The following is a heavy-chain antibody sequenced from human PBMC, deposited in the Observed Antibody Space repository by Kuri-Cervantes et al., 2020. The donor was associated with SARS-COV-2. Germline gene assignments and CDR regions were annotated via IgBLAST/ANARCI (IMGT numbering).Heavy chain of an antibody. D-gene: IGHD2-2*01. V-gene: IGHV4-59*01. CDR1: GGSISSYY. CDR2: IYYSGST. CDR3: ARVPPIVVVPAAMPSYHYYYYGMDV. Sequence: GSLRLSCTVSGGSISSYYRSWIRQPPGKGLEWHGYIYYSGSTNYNPSLKSRVTISVDTSKNQCSLKLSSVTAADTAVYYCARVPPIVVVPAAMPSYHYYYYGMDVWGQGTMVTVSS. J-gene: IGHJ6*02.